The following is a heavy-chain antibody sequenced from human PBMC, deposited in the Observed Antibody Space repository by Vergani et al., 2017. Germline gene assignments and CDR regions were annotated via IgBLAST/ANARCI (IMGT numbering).Heavy chain of an antibody. D-gene: IGHD2-15*01. CDR3: ARMVGSDEGDAFRIGYFDS. J-gene: IGHJ4*02. CDR1: GDSISSGVYY. Sequence: QVQLQESGPGLVKPSQTLSLTCSVSGDSISSGVYYWNWIRQHPGKGLEWIGYIYSTGSTHHNPSLRRRINMSVDTSKNQFSLKLNSVTAADTAMYYCARMVGSDEGDAFRIGYFDSWGPGILVTVSS. CDR2: IYSTGST. V-gene: IGHV4-31*03.